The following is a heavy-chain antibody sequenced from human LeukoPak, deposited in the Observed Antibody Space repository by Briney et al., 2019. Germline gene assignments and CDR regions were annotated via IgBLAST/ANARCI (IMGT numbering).Heavy chain of an antibody. D-gene: IGHD3-10*01. CDR2: INPNSGGT. CDR3: ARIYGSGSYYPYWFDP. Sequence: ASVKVSCKASGYTFTGYYMHWVRQTPGQGLEWMGWINPNSGGTNYAQKFQGRVTMTRDTSISTAYMELSRLRSDDTAVYYCARIYGSGSYYPYWFDPWGQGTLVTVSS. V-gene: IGHV1-2*02. J-gene: IGHJ5*02. CDR1: GYTFTGYY.